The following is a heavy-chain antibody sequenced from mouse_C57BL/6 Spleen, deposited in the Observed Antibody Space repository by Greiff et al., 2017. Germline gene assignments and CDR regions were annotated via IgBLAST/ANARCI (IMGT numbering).Heavy chain of an antibody. CDR3: ARYPRAVYDYDEVYAMDY. Sequence: QVQLQQPGAELVKPGASVKLSCKASGYTFTSYWMHWVKQRPGRGLEWIGRIEPNSGGTKYNEKFKSKATLTVDKPSSTAYMQLSSLTSEDSAVYYGARYPRAVYDYDEVYAMDYWGQGTSVTVSS. V-gene: IGHV1-72*01. CDR2: IEPNSGGT. CDR1: GYTFTSYW. D-gene: IGHD2-4*01. J-gene: IGHJ4*01.